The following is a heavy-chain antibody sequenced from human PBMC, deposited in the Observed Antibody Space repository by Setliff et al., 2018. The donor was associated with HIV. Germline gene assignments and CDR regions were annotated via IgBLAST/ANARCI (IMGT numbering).Heavy chain of an antibody. CDR3: ARATYYDYVWGSPGGMDV. Sequence: SETLSLTCTVSGGSISSYYWSWIRQPPGKGLEWIGYIYYSGSTNYNPSLKSRVTISVDTSKNQFSLKLSSVTAADTAVYYCARATYYDYVWGSPGGMDVWGQGTTGTVSS. CDR1: GGSISSYY. V-gene: IGHV4-59*01. J-gene: IGHJ6*02. CDR2: IYYSGST. D-gene: IGHD3-16*01.